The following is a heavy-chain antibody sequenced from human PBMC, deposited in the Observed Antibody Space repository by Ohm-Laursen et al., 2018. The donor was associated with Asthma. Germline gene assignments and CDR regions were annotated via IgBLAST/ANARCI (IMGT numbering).Heavy chain of an antibody. CDR3: AKDLLGGSSH. CDR2: ISGSGGST. CDR1: GFTFSSYS. J-gene: IGHJ4*02. D-gene: IGHD1-26*01. Sequence: SLRLSCAASGFTFSSYSMNWVRQAPGKGLEWVSAISGSGGSTYYADSVKGRFTISRDNSKNTLYLQMNSLRAEDTAVYYCAKDLLGGSSHWGQGTLVTVSS. V-gene: IGHV3-23*01.